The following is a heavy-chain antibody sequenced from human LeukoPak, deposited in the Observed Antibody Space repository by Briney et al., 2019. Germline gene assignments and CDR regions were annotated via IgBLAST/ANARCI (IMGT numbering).Heavy chain of an antibody. CDR2: VNSGGSST. J-gene: IGHJ4*02. CDR1: AFTFSSYW. V-gene: IGHV3-74*01. Sequence: GGSLRLSCTASAFTFSSYWMHWVRQAPGKGLVWVSHVNSGGSSTSYADSVKGRFTISRDNAKNTLYLQMNSLRAEDTAVYYCARTYSSFDYWGQGTLVTVSS. D-gene: IGHD6-19*01. CDR3: ARTYSSFDY.